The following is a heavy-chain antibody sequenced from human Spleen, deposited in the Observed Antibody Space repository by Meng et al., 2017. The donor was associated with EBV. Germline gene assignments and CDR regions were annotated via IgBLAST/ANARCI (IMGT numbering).Heavy chain of an antibody. D-gene: IGHD3-3*02. CDR1: GFTFSSFW. Sequence: HLVQSGGTFVQPGGSLTLSCATSGFTFSSFWMHWVRQAPGKGLEWISRTNEDGRTTTYADSVRGRFTISRDNTKNTLYLQMNSLRVEDTAQYFCSRDLAGPYDDWGQGTLVTVSS. CDR3: SRDLAGPYDD. J-gene: IGHJ4*02. V-gene: IGHV3-74*01. CDR2: TNEDGRTT.